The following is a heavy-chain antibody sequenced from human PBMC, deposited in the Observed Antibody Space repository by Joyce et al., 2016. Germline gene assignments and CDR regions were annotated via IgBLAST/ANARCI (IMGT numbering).Heavy chain of an antibody. Sequence: QVQLQESGPGLVKPSETLSLPCTVSSVSINNYYWSWIRQPPGKGLEWIGYIYSSGSTRYNPTFKSRVTILVDTSKNQFSRKMNSVTAADTAVYFCATSRVATFWFDPWGQGTLVTVSS. CDR2: IYSSGST. D-gene: IGHD5-12*01. CDR1: SVSINNYY. J-gene: IGHJ5*02. CDR3: ATSRVATFWFDP. V-gene: IGHV4-4*09.